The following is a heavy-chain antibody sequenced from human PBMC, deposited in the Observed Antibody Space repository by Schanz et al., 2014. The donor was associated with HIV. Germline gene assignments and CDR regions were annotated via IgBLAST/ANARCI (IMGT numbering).Heavy chain of an antibody. V-gene: IGHV1-18*01. D-gene: IGHD3-3*02. CDR2: ISPYNGDR. J-gene: IGHJ4*02. CDR3: AKTSAFSVLLKLGCFDY. CDR1: GYAFTSYG. Sequence: QVQLLQSGAELKKPGASVRVSCKTSGYAFTSYGITWVRQAPGQGLDWMGWISPYNGDRNYGRNFQNRITLTTDTSTNTAYLELRSLRSDDTALYYCAKTSAFSVLLKLGCFDYWGQGTLVFASS.